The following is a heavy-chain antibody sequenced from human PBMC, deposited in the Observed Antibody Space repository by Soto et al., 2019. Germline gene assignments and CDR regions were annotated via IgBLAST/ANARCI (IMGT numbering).Heavy chain of an antibody. CDR2: INAYNGNT. CDR3: ARDVGYGLIDY. J-gene: IGHJ4*02. CDR1: GYTFTSYG. V-gene: IGHV1-18*01. D-gene: IGHD5-18*01. Sequence: ASVNVSCKASGYTFTSYGISWVRQAPGQGLEWMGWINAYNGNTNYAQKFQGRVTMTTDTSTSTAYMELRSLRSDDTAVYYCARDVGYGLIDYWGQGTLVTVSS.